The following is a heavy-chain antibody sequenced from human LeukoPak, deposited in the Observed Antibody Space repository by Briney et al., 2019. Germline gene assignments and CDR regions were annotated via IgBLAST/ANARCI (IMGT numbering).Heavy chain of an antibody. CDR3: ARVTGYMIEDQFEY. Sequence: ASVKVSCKASGYTFTGYYMHWVRQAPGQGLEWMGWINPNSGGTNYAQKFQGRVTMTRDTSISTAYMELSRLRSDDTAVYYCARVTGYMIEDQFEYWGQGTLVTVSS. V-gene: IGHV1-2*02. D-gene: IGHD3-22*01. CDR2: INPNSGGT. J-gene: IGHJ4*02. CDR1: GYTFTGYY.